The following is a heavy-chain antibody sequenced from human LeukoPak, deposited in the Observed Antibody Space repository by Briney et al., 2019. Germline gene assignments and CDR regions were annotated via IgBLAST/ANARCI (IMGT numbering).Heavy chain of an antibody. CDR3: ERGGGTAMVTNYYYYYYMDV. CDR1: GGSISSSNW. V-gene: IGHV4-4*02. D-gene: IGHD5-18*01. Sequence: SETLSLTCAVSGGSISSSNWWSWVRQPPGKGLEWIGEIYHSGSTNYNPSLKSRVTISVDKSKNQFSLKLSSVTAADTAVYYCERGGGTAMVTNYYYYYYMDVWGKGTAVTVSS. J-gene: IGHJ6*03. CDR2: IYHSGST.